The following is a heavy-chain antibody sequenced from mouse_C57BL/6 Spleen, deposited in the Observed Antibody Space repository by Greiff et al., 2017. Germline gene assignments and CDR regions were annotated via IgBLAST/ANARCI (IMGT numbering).Heavy chain of an antibody. CDR3: ARVWDYGFAY. J-gene: IGHJ3*01. V-gene: IGHV5-17*01. D-gene: IGHD1-1*01. CDR1: GFTFSDYG. Sequence: EVQLVESGGGLVKPGGSLKFSCAASGFTFSDYGMHWVRQAPEQGLEWVAYISSGSSTINYADTVKDRFTISRDNAKNTLYLQRTSLRSEDTALYYCARVWDYGFAYWGQGTLVTVSA. CDR2: ISSGSSTI.